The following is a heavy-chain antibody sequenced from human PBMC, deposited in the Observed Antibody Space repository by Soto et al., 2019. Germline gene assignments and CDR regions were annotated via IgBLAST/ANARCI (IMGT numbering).Heavy chain of an antibody. J-gene: IGHJ4*02. Sequence: ASVKVSCKASGYTFTGYGISWVRQAPGQGLERMGWISAYNGNTNYAQKLQGRVTMTTDTSTSTAYMELRSLISDDTAVYYFARGITIFGVLTAFDYWGQGTLVTVSS. CDR1: GYTFTGYG. CDR2: ISAYNGNT. V-gene: IGHV1-18*01. CDR3: ARGITIFGVLTAFDY. D-gene: IGHD3-3*01.